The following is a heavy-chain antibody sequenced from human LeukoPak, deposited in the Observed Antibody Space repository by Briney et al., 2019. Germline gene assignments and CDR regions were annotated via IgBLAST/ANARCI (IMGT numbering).Heavy chain of an antibody. CDR1: GASVSGSNYY. D-gene: IGHD1-26*01. J-gene: IGHJ4*02. CDR2: IYSSGST. CDR3: AKSGGYGLIDY. V-gene: IGHV4-39*01. Sequence: SETLSLTCAVSGASVSGSNYYWGWIRQPPGKGLEWIGNIYSSGSTYYNASLQSRVTISIDTSKNQFSLRLNSVTAADTAMYFCAKSGGYGLIDYWGQGTRVIVSS.